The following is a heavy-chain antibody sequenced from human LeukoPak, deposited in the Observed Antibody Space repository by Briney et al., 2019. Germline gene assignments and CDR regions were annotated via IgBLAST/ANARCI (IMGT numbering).Heavy chain of an antibody. CDR1: GGSISSNY. CDR2: RYDTGGT. D-gene: IGHD1-26*01. V-gene: IGHV4-59*01. CDR3: ARDSGSTSLQT. J-gene: IGHJ5*02. Sequence: PSETLSLTCTVSGGSISSNYWSWIRQPPGKGLEWIGCRYDTGGTNYNPSLQSRVTISVDTSKNQFSLKLTSVTAADTAVYKCARDSGSTSLQTWGEETLVTVFS.